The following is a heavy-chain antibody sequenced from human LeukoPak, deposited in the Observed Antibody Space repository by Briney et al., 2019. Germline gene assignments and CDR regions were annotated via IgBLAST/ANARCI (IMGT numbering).Heavy chain of an antibody. J-gene: IGHJ6*03. D-gene: IGHD3-9*01. CDR3: ARANDILTGSYYYYYMDV. Sequence: GGSLRLSCAASGFTFSSYSMNWVRQAPGKGLEWVSSISSSSSYIYYADSVKGRFTISRDNAKNSLYLQMNSLRAEDTAVYYCARANDILTGSYYYYYMDVWGKGTTVTVSS. CDR2: ISSSSSYI. CDR1: GFTFSSYS. V-gene: IGHV3-21*01.